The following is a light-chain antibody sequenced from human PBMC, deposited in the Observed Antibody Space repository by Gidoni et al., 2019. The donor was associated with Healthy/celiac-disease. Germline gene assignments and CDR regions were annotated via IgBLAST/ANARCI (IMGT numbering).Light chain of an antibody. CDR1: NIGSNS. CDR2: DDS. V-gene: IGLV3-21*02. CDR3: QVWDSSSDIVV. J-gene: IGLJ2*01. Sequence: SYVLTQPPSVSVAPGQTASITCGGNNIGSNSVHWYQQKPGQAPVLVVYDDSDRPSGIPERFSGSNSGNTDTLTISRVEAEDEDDYYCQVWDSSSDIVVFGGGTKLTVL.